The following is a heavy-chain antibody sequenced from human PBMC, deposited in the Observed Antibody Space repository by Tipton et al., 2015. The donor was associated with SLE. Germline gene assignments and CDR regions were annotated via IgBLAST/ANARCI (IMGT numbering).Heavy chain of an antibody. V-gene: IGHV4-39*01. CDR3: ARGVLLRVKSSEQFDY. CDR1: GGSISSSSYY. D-gene: IGHD1-26*01. Sequence: TLSLTCTVSGGSISSSSYYWGWIRQPPGKGLEWIGSIYYSGSTYYNPSLKSRITISVDTSKNQFSLKPSSVTAADTAVYYCARGVLLRVKSSEQFDYWGQGTLVTVSS. CDR2: IYYSGST. J-gene: IGHJ4*02.